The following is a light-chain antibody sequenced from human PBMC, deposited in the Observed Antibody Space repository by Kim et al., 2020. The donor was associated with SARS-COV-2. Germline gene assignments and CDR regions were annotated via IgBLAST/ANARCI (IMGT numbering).Light chain of an antibody. CDR3: HQYGSAPYP. J-gene: IGKJ2*01. V-gene: IGKV3-20*01. CDR1: QSVTSSH. Sequence: EVVLTQSPGTLSLSPGERATLSCRASQSVTSSHLAWYQQTPDQAPRLLIYDISNRATGIPDRVSGSGSGTDFTLTISRLEPEDFAVYYCHQYGSAPYPFGPGPKLE. CDR2: DIS.